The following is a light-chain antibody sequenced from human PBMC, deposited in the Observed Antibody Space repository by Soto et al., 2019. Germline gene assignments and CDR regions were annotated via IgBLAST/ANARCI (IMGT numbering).Light chain of an antibody. Sequence: QSVLTQPPSASGTPGQRVTISCSGSSSNIGRNTVNWYQQLPGTAPKLLIYSNNQRPSGVPDRFSGSKSGTSASLAISGLQSEDEAYYYCAAWDDSLNGVVFGGGTKVTVL. J-gene: IGLJ2*01. CDR2: SNN. V-gene: IGLV1-44*01. CDR3: AAWDDSLNGVV. CDR1: SSNIGRNT.